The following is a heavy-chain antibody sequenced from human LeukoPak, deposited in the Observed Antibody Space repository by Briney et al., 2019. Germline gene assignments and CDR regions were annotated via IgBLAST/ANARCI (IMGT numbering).Heavy chain of an antibody. Sequence: PGGSLRLSCAASGFTFSSYGMSWVRQAPGKGLEWVSAISGSGGSTYYADSVKGRFTISRDNSKNTLYLQMNSLRAEDTAVYYCAKPFHLWFGEIHGDYWGQGTLVTVSS. CDR3: AKPFHLWFGEIHGDY. D-gene: IGHD3-10*01. CDR2: ISGSGGST. J-gene: IGHJ4*02. CDR1: GFTFSSYG. V-gene: IGHV3-23*01.